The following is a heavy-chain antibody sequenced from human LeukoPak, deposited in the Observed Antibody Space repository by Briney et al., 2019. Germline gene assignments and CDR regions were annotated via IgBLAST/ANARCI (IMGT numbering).Heavy chain of an antibody. D-gene: IGHD4-17*01. J-gene: IGHJ4*02. Sequence: GGSLRLSCAASGFSFSSSAMHWVRQAPGEGLDWVAFIHYDGNNKYYADSVKGRFTISRDNSKNTLYLQMNSLRAEDTAVYYCAARRLTVTTEIDYWGQGTLVTVSS. CDR1: GFSFSSSA. CDR2: IHYDGNNK. V-gene: IGHV3-30*02. CDR3: AARRLTVTTEIDY.